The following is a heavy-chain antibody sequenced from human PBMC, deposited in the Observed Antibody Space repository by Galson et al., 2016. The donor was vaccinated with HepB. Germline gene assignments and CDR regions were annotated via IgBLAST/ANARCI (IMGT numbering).Heavy chain of an antibody. CDR2: IYYSGST. J-gene: IGHJ4*02. V-gene: IGHV4-31*03. D-gene: IGHD2/OR15-2a*01. Sequence: TLSLTCTVSGGSINIGGYHWTWIRQHPGKDLEWIGYIYYSGSTYYNPSLKSRVTISEDTSKNQFSLELTSATAADTAVYYCAREVDQYDIRASGGFDSWGPGTLGTVSS. CDR3: AREVDQYDIRASGGFDS. CDR1: GGSINIGGYH.